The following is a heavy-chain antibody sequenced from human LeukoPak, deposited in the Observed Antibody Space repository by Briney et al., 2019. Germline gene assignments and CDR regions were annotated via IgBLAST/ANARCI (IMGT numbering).Heavy chain of an antibody. CDR2: INPNSGGT. Sequence: ASVKVSCKASGYTFTGYYMHWVRQAPGQGLEWMGWINPNSGGTNYAQKFQGRVTMTRDTSISTAYMELSRLRSDDTAVYYCARGCSSTTCYTSGFDYWGQGTLVTVSS. J-gene: IGHJ4*02. D-gene: IGHD2-2*02. V-gene: IGHV1-2*02. CDR3: ARGCSSTTCYTSGFDY. CDR1: GYTFTGYY.